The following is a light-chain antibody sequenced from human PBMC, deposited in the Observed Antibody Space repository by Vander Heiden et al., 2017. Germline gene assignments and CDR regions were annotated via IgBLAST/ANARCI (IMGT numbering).Light chain of an antibody. Sequence: QSVLTQPPSASGTPGQRVTISCSGSSSNIGSNYVYWYQQLPGTAPKLLIYSNNQRPSGVPARFSGSKSGTSASLAISGLRSEDEADYYCAAWDDSLSVVVFGGGTKLTVL. V-gene: IGLV1-47*02. CDR2: SNN. J-gene: IGLJ2*01. CDR3: AAWDDSLSVVV. CDR1: SSNIGSNY.